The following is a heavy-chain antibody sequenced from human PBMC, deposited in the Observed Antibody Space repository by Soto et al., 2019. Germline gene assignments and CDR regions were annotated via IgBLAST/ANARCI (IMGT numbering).Heavy chain of an antibody. CDR3: AVNLGYCSGGSCYPTHTIDF. Sequence: SETLSLTCTVSGASISTYYWNWIRQPPGKGLEWIGYIYYSGSTNYNPSLKSRVTMSLDASKNQFPLKLRSVTAADAGVYYCAVNLGYCSGGSCYPTHTIDFWGLGMLVTVS. J-gene: IGHJ4*02. CDR2: IYYSGST. D-gene: IGHD2-15*01. CDR1: GASISTYY. V-gene: IGHV4-59*08.